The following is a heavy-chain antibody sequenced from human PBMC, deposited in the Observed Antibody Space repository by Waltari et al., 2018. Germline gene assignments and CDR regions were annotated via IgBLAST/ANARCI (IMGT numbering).Heavy chain of an antibody. D-gene: IGHD1-1*01. V-gene: IGHV1-2*02. CDR1: GYTFTGYY. CDR3: ARMYNGVSQLRGMDF. Sequence: QVQLVQSGAEVKKPGASVKVSCKASGYTFTGYYMHWVRQAPGQGLEWMGWINPNSGGTNYEQKLKGRVTMTRDTSIRTAYMELSRLRSDDTAVYYCARMYNGVSQLRGMDFWGQGTTVTVSS. J-gene: IGHJ6*02. CDR2: INPNSGGT.